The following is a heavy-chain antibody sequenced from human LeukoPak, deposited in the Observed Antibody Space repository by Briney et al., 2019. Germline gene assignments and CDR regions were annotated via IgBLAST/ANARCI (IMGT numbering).Heavy chain of an antibody. CDR2: ISSSSSTI. Sequence: GGSLRLSCAASGFTFSSYSMNWVRQAPGKGLEWVSYISSSSSTIYYADSVKGRFTISRDNAKNSLYLQMNSLRAEDTAVYYCARGRSSGWPEYNWLDPWGQGTLVTVSS. D-gene: IGHD6-19*01. CDR1: GFTFSSYS. J-gene: IGHJ5*02. CDR3: ARGRSSGWPEYNWLDP. V-gene: IGHV3-48*04.